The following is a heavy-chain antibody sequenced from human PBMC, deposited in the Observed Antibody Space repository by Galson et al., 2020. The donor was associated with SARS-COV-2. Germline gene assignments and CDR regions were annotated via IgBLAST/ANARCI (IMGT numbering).Heavy chain of an antibody. Sequence: QLGEYLKISCAASGFPFSSYGMHWVRQAPGKGLEWVAVISYDGSNKYYADSVKGRFTISRDNSKNTLYLEMNSLRAEDTGVYYCAKGGWYYDSSGYSEFGYWGQGTLVTVSS. D-gene: IGHD3-22*01. CDR2: ISYDGSNK. CDR3: AKGGWYYDSSGYSEFGY. V-gene: IGHV3-30*18. J-gene: IGHJ4*02. CDR1: GFPFSSYG.